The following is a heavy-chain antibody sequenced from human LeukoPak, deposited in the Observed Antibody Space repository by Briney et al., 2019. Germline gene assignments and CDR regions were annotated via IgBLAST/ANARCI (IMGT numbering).Heavy chain of an antibody. D-gene: IGHD5/OR15-5a*01. V-gene: IGHV4-38-2*02. Sequence: SETLSLTCTVSGYSISSGYYWGWIRQPPGKGLEWIGSIYHSGSTYYNQSLKSRVTISVDTSKNQFSLKLSTVTAADTAVYYCARGFYVSYYYMDVWGKGTPVTISS. CDR1: GYSISSGYY. CDR2: IYHSGST. J-gene: IGHJ6*03. CDR3: ARGFYVSYYYMDV.